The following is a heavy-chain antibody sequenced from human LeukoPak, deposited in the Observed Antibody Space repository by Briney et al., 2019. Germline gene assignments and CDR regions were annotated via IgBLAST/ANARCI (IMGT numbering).Heavy chain of an antibody. V-gene: IGHV3-23*01. CDR2: ISGSGGST. CDR1: GFTFSSYA. Sequence: GGSLRLSCAASGFTFSSYAMSWVRQAPGKGLEWVSAISGSGGSTYYADSVKGRFTISRDNSKNTLYLQMNSLRAEDTALYYCARNLNVGTHYYFDYWGQGTLVTVSS. D-gene: IGHD1-26*01. CDR3: ARNLNVGTHYYFDY. J-gene: IGHJ4*02.